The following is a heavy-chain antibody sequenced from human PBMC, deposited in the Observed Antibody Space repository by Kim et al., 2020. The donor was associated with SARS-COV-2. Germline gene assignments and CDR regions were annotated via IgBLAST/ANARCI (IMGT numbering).Heavy chain of an antibody. Sequence: SVDSVKARFPISRDHAKNSLYLQMNSLRAKDTAIYYCARGLTAALYYFDYWGQGTLVTVSS. J-gene: IGHJ4*02. D-gene: IGHD6-13*01. CDR3: ARGLTAALYYFDY. V-gene: IGHV3-7*01.